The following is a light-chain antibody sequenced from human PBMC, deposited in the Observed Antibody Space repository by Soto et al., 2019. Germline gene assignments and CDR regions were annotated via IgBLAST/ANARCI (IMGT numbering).Light chain of an antibody. CDR3: QHYGSSPPWT. V-gene: IGKV3-20*01. Sequence: EIVLTQSPGTLSLSPVERATLSCRASHSVSSPYLAWYQQKPGQAPRLLIYGASSRATGIPDRFSGSGSGTDFTLTISRREPEDFAVYYCQHYGSSPPWTFGQGTKVEIK. J-gene: IGKJ1*01. CDR2: GAS. CDR1: HSVSSPY.